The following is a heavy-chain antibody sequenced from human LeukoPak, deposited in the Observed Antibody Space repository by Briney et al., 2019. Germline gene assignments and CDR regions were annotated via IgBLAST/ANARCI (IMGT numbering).Heavy chain of an antibody. CDR2: ISSSGSTI. Sequence: QSGGSLRLSCAASGFTFSSYEMNWVRQAPGKGLEWVSYISSSGSTIYYADSVKGRFTISRDNAKNSLYLQMNSLRAEDTAVYYCARDLGAAAGTGLDYWGQGTLVTVSS. CDR3: ARDLGAAAGTGLDY. D-gene: IGHD6-13*01. J-gene: IGHJ4*02. V-gene: IGHV3-48*03. CDR1: GFTFSSYE.